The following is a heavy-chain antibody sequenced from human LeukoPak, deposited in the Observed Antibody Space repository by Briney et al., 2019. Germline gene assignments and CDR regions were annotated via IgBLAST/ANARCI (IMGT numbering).Heavy chain of an antibody. Sequence: GGSLKLSCAASGFTFSGSAMHWVRQASGKGLEWVGRIRNKANSYAPAYSGSVKGRFTISRDDSKNTAYLQMNSLKTEDTAVYYCTRRSSDDSSGYYVHWGQGTLVTVSS. J-gene: IGHJ4*02. D-gene: IGHD3-22*01. CDR1: GFTFSGSA. CDR2: IRNKANSYAP. V-gene: IGHV3-73*01. CDR3: TRRSSDDSSGYYVH.